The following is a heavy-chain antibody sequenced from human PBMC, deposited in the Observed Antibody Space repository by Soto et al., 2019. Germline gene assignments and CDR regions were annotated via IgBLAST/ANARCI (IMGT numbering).Heavy chain of an antibody. V-gene: IGHV4-4*02. CDR2: IHDSGST. Sequence: SETLSLTCAVSGASIGTSNWWSWVRQSPGKGLEWIGEIHDSGSTESNPSLKSRVTISLDKSKNQFSLKLSSVTAADTAVYYCARAAPLYCSGGSCYSVRDYWGQGTLDTGSS. CDR3: ARAAPLYCSGGSCYSVRDY. D-gene: IGHD2-15*01. CDR1: GASIGTSNW. J-gene: IGHJ4*02.